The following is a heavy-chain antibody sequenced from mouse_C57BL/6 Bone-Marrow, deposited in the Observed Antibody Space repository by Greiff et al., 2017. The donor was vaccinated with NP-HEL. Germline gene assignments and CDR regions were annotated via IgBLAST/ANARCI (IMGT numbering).Heavy chain of an antibody. CDR1: GYPFPVST. D-gene: IGHD1-3*01. J-gene: IGHJ2*01. V-gene: IGHV1-62-2*01. CDR3: ARHGGLTFDY. CDR2: FYPGSGSI. Sequence: QVPLTASVSSLLHPVSSLTLSCTSSGYPFPVSTLHLVKHRSGQGLSLLGWFYPGSGSIKYNEKFKDKATLTADKSSSTVYMELSRLTSEDSAVYFCARHGGLTFDYWGQGTTLTVSS.